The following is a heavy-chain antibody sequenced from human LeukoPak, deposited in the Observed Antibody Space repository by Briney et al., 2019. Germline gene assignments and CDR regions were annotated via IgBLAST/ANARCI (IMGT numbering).Heavy chain of an antibody. D-gene: IGHD6-13*01. CDR3: AKNHYSSSRDYFDY. J-gene: IGHJ4*02. CDR2: ISGSGAST. CDR1: GFTFSSYA. Sequence: GGSLRLSCAASGFTFSSYAMTWVRQAPGKGLEWVSVISGSGASTNDADSVKGRFIISRDNSKNTLYLQMNSLRAEDTAVYYCAKNHYSSSRDYFDYWGQGTLVTVSS. V-gene: IGHV3-23*01.